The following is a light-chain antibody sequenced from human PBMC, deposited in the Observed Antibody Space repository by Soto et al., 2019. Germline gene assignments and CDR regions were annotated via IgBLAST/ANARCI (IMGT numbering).Light chain of an antibody. CDR2: DAS. V-gene: IGKV1-5*01. CDR1: HTISTW. Sequence: DIQVTQSPPTLSASVGDRFTITCRASHTISTWMAWYQQKPGKAPKLLVYDASTLQSGVASRFSGSGSGTEFTLIISGLQPDDSATYYCQQYTNTNNPWMFGQGTKVDI. CDR3: QQYTNTNNPWM. J-gene: IGKJ1*01.